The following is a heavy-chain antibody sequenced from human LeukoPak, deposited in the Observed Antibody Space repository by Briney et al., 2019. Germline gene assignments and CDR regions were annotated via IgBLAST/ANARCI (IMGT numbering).Heavy chain of an antibody. CDR1: GGSISTYY. V-gene: IGHV4-59*01. Sequence: NPSETLSLTCTLSGGSISTYYWSWIRQPPGKGLEWIGYIYHSGSTNYNPSLKSRVTISVDTSKNQFSQKLSSVTAADTAVYYCARGGGYASPIGYWGQGALVTVSS. CDR2: IYHSGST. D-gene: IGHD5-12*01. CDR3: ARGGGYASPIGY. J-gene: IGHJ4*02.